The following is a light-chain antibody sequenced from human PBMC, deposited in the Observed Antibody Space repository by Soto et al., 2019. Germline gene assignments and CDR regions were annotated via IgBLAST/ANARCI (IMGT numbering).Light chain of an antibody. Sequence: EILMTQSPATLSVSVGERVTLSCRASQDIYSNIDWYQQKPGQAPRLLIYRASTRATGVPARFSGSGSGTDFTLTIGSLRSEDFPVYTCLQYLNLCAFGQGTKVDIK. CDR1: QDIYSN. CDR3: LQYLNLCA. CDR2: RAS. J-gene: IGKJ1*01. V-gene: IGKV3-15*01.